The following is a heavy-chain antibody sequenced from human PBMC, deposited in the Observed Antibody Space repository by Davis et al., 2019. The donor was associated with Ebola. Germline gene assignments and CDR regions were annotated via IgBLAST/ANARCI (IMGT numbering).Heavy chain of an antibody. Sequence: AASVKVSCKASGFTFTYYFIHWVRQAPGQGLEWMGIINPADGGATYAQMFQGRVTMTRDTSASTLYMELSSLRSEDTAAYYCARGRTVTGTRGLSWFDPWGQGALVTVSS. V-gene: IGHV1-46*01. J-gene: IGHJ5*02. CDR3: ARGRTVTGTRGLSWFDP. CDR2: INPADGGA. CDR1: GFTFTYYF. D-gene: IGHD6-19*01.